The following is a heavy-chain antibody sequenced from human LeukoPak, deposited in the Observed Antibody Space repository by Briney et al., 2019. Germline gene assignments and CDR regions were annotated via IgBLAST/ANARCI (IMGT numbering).Heavy chain of an antibody. CDR1: GGSFSGYY. CDR2: IYYRGST. CDR3: ASRAPYGSGSYYNEY. Sequence: SETLSLTCADYGGSFSGYYWGWIRQPPGKGLEWIGSIYYRGSTYYNPSLKSRVTISVDTSKNQFSLKLSSVTAADTAVYYCASRAPYGSGSYYNEYWGQGTLVTVSS. J-gene: IGHJ4*02. D-gene: IGHD3-10*01. V-gene: IGHV4-39*01.